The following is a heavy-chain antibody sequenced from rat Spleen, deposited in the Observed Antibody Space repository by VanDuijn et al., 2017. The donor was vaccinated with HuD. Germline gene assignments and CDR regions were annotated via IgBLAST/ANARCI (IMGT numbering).Heavy chain of an antibody. D-gene: IGHD1-2*01. V-gene: IGHV5-27*01. Sequence: EVQMVESGGGLVKPGRSLKLSCAASGFTFSNYYMAWVRQAPTKGLEWVESISPSGGSTYYPDSVKGRFTISRDNAKSTLYLQMDSLRSEDTATYYCATDRDYSSPFDYWGQGVMVTVSS. CDR1: GFTFSNYY. J-gene: IGHJ2*01. CDR3: ATDRDYSSPFDY. CDR2: ISPSGGST.